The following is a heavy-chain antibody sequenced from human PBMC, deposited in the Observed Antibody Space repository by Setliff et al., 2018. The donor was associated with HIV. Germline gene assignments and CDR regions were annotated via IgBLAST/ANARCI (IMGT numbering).Heavy chain of an antibody. CDR2: ISYSGDSK. CDR3: AKALDY. Sequence: GGSLRPSCSASGFTFSSYGMSRVRQAPGKGLEWVSGISYSGDSKYYGEFETGRFTISRDNSKNALYLQMSSLRAEDTAVYYCAKALDYWGQGTLVTVSS. V-gene: IGHV3-23*01. J-gene: IGHJ4*02. CDR1: GFTFSSYG.